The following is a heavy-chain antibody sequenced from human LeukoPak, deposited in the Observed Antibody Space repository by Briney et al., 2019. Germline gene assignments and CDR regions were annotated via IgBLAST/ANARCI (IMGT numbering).Heavy chain of an antibody. Sequence: GGSLRLSCAASGFTFSSDAMHWVRQAPGKGLVWVSRINSDGSSTSYADSVKGRFTISRDNAKNTLYLQMNSLRAEDTAVYYCAQKPYYDSSGYYSAWGQGTLVTVSS. CDR1: GFTFSSDA. D-gene: IGHD3-22*01. V-gene: IGHV3-74*01. CDR3: AQKPYYDSSGYYSA. CDR2: INSDGSST. J-gene: IGHJ5*02.